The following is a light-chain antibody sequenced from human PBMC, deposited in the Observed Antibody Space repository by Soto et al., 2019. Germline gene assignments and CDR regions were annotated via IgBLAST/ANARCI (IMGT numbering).Light chain of an antibody. V-gene: IGKV1-5*01. Sequence: DIQMTQSPSTLSASVGDRVTITCRASQSISGWLAWYQQRPGKAPKLLIYDASTLESGVPSRFSGSGSGTEFSLTSSSLQPYDVATNYCQQYNSYPWTFGQGTKVQI. CDR3: QQYNSYPWT. CDR1: QSISGW. CDR2: DAS. J-gene: IGKJ1*01.